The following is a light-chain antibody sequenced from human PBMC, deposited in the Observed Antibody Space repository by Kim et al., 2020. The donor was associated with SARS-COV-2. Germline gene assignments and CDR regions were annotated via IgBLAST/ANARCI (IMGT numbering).Light chain of an antibody. Sequence: QSVLTQPPSVSAAPGQKVTISCSGSSSNIGKNYVSWYQRFPGTAPKLLIYDNDKRAAGIPDRFFGSKSGTSATLGITGLQTGDEADYYCGAWDNSLSAGIFGGGTKLTVL. CDR2: DND. CDR3: GAWDNSLSAGI. V-gene: IGLV1-51*01. J-gene: IGLJ2*01. CDR1: SSNIGKNY.